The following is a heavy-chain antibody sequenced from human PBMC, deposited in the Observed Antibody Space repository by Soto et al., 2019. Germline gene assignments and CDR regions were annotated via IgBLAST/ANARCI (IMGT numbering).Heavy chain of an antibody. J-gene: IGHJ3*02. CDR1: GGSISSSNW. D-gene: IGHD2-2*03. Sequence: PSETLSLTCAVSGGSISSSNWWSWVRQPPGKGLEWIGEIYHSGSTNYNPSLKSRVTISVDTSKNQFSLKLSSVTAADTAVYYCARVRLDIVLVPAAMRAFDIWGQGTMVTVSS. V-gene: IGHV4-4*02. CDR2: IYHSGST. CDR3: ARVRLDIVLVPAAMRAFDI.